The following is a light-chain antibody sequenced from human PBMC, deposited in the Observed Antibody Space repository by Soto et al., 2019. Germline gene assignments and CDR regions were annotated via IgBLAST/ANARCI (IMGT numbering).Light chain of an antibody. Sequence: EIVLTQSPGTLSLSPGERATLSCRASQSINNRYLAWYQQKPGQAPRLLIYGASSRATGIPDRFIGSGSRTDFNININKMEPDDFAVYFCQLFGSSPGFTFGPGTKVDIK. CDR2: GAS. CDR3: QLFGSSPGFT. CDR1: QSINNRY. V-gene: IGKV3-20*01. J-gene: IGKJ3*01.